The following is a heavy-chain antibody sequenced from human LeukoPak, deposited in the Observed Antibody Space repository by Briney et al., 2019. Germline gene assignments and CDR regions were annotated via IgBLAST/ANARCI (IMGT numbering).Heavy chain of an antibody. CDR2: IWYDGSNK. Sequence: GGSLRLSCAASGLTFNTYGMHWVRQAPGKGLEWVAVIWYDGSNKYYADSVKGRFTISRDNSKNTLYLQMNSLRAEDTAVYYCVRDNSGSVVRGVLQYWGQGTLVTVSS. CDR3: VRDNSGSVVRGVLQY. J-gene: IGHJ4*02. D-gene: IGHD3-10*01. V-gene: IGHV3-33*01. CDR1: GLTFNTYG.